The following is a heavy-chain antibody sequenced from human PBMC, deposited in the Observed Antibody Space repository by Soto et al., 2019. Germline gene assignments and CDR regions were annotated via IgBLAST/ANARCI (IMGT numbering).Heavy chain of an antibody. V-gene: IGHV4-59*01. CDR3: ARAPGGFYCSAGTCYLYYFDN. D-gene: IGHD2-15*01. J-gene: IGHJ4*02. CDR2: IYYSGNT. Sequence: PSETLSLTCTVSGGSISGYYWSWIRQPPGKGLEWIGFIYYSGNTNYNPSLKSRVTFSVDTSKNQFSLKLSSVTAADTAFYYCARAPGGFYCSAGTCYLYYFDNWGQEPRVTVSS. CDR1: GGSISGYY.